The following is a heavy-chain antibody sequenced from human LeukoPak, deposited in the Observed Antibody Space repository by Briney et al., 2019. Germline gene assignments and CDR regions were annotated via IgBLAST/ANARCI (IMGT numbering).Heavy chain of an antibody. V-gene: IGHV3-30*04. CDR2: ISYDGSNK. CDR3: ARAPSKGRLRYFDWLLNCSYLDY. J-gene: IGHJ4*02. CDR1: GFTFSSYA. Sequence: GGSLRLSCAASGFTFSSYAMHWVRQAPGKGLEWVAVISYDGSNKYYADSVKGRFTISRDNSKNTLYPQMNSLRAEDTAVYYCARAPSKGRLRYFDWLLNCSYLDYWGQGTLVTVSS. D-gene: IGHD3-9*01.